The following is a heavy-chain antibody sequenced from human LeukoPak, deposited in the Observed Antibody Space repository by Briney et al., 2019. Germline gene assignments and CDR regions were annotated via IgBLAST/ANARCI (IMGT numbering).Heavy chain of an antibody. CDR3: ARGSRTWYYYDSSGPRGNWFDP. D-gene: IGHD3-22*01. CDR2: INHSGST. Sequence: SETLSLTCAVYGGSFSGYYWSWIRQPPGKGLEWIGEINHSGSTNYNPSLKSRVTISVDTSKNQFSLKLSSVTAADTAVYYCARGSRTWYYYDSSGPRGNWFDPWGQGTLVTVSS. CDR1: GGSFSGYY. V-gene: IGHV4-34*01. J-gene: IGHJ5*02.